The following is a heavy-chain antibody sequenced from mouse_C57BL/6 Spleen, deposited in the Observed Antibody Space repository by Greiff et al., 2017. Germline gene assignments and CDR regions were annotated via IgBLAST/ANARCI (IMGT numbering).Heavy chain of an antibody. CDR3: ARGYYYGSSPVAD. D-gene: IGHD1-1*01. CDR2: IYPSDSET. Sequence: QVQLQQPGAELVRPGSSVKLSCKASGYTFTSYWMDWVKQRPGQGLEWIGNIYPSDSETHYNQKFKDKATLTVDKSSSTAYMRRSSLTSEDSAVYYCARGYYYGSSPVADWGQGTLVTVAA. V-gene: IGHV1-61*01. J-gene: IGHJ3*01. CDR1: GYTFTSYW.